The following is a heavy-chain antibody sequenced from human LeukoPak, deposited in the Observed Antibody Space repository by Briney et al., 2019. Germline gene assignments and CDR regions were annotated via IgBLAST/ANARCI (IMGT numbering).Heavy chain of an antibody. V-gene: IGHV3-23*01. D-gene: IGHD6-13*01. Sequence: PGGSLRLSCAASGFTFSSYAMSWVRQAPGKGLEWVSSIGGSGGSTYYADSVKGRFTISRDNSKNTLYLQMNSLRAEDTAVYYCAKVETAAAATLRGFDYWGQGTLVTGSS. CDR2: IGGSGGST. CDR3: AKVETAAAATLRGFDY. CDR1: GFTFSSYA. J-gene: IGHJ4*02.